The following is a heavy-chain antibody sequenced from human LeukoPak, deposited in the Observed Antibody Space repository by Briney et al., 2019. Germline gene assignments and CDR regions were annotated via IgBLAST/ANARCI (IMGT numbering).Heavy chain of an antibody. CDR2: ISSSSYI. V-gene: IGHV3-21*04. CDR1: GFTFSSYS. J-gene: IGHJ4*02. Sequence: GGPLRLSCAASGFTFSSYSMNWVRQAPGKGLEWVSSISSSSYIYYADSVKGRFTISRDNAKNSLYLQMNSLRAEDTAVYYCARDPSGWYFDYWGQGTLVTVSS. CDR3: ARDPSGWYFDY. D-gene: IGHD6-19*01.